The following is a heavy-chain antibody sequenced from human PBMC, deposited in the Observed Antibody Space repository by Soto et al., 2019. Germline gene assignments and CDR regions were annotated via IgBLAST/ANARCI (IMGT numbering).Heavy chain of an antibody. J-gene: IGHJ6*02. V-gene: IGHV1-3*01. CDR1: GYTFTSYD. Sequence: QVQLVQPGAEVKKPGASVKVSCKASGYTFTSYDMHWVRQAPGQRLEWMGRINAGNGNTQYSQKFQGRVSITRDTSASTASMELSSLRSEATDLYYCASTLNGAIVNSVPYYYGMDVWGQGTTVRVSS. D-gene: IGHD1-26*01. CDR2: INAGNGNT. CDR3: ASTLNGAIVNSVPYYYGMDV.